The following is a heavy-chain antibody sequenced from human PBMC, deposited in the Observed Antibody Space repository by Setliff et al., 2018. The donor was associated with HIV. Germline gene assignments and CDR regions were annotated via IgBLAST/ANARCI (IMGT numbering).Heavy chain of an antibody. Sequence: SVKVSCKASGGTFIRYAFNWVRQVPGQGLEWMGGLIAMYGTANYAQKFQGRVTMTADDSTNTAYMELSSLRSEDTAMYFCASCEGIQKWPFDYWGQGTLVTVSS. CDR2: LIAMYGTA. CDR3: ASCEGIQKWPFDY. V-gene: IGHV1-69*13. CDR1: GGTFIRYA. D-gene: IGHD6-13*01. J-gene: IGHJ4*02.